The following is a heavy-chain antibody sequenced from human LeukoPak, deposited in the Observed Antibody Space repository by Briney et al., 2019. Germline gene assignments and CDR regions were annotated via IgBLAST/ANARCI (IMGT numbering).Heavy chain of an antibody. Sequence: PSETLSLTCTVSGGSISSYYWSWIRQPPGKGLEWIGYIYTSGSTNYNPSLKSRVTISVDTSKNQFSLKLSSVTAADTAVYYCARSLGDFWSGYYLDYWGQGTLVTVSS. CDR1: GGSISSYY. CDR3: ARSLGDFWSGYYLDY. D-gene: IGHD3-3*01. CDR2: IYTSGST. J-gene: IGHJ4*02. V-gene: IGHV4-4*09.